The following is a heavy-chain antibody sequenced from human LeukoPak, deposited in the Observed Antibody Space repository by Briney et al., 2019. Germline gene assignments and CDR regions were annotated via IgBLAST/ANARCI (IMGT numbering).Heavy chain of an antibody. J-gene: IGHJ4*02. D-gene: IGHD2-15*01. V-gene: IGHV3-13*01. CDR1: GFTFSSYD. CDR3: ARGSSLCSGGSCYYLFDY. CDR2: IGTAGDT. Sequence: GGSLRLSCAASGFTFSSYDMHWVRQATGKGLEWVSAIGTAGDTYYPGSVKGRFTISRENAKNSLYLQMNSLRAGDTAVYYCARGSSLCSGGSCYYLFDYWGQGTLVTVSS.